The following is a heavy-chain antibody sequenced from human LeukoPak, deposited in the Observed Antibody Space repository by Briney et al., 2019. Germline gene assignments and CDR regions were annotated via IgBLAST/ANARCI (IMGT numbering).Heavy chain of an antibody. CDR2: IYYSGST. J-gene: IGHJ6*02. CDR1: GGSISSYY. CDR3: ARDCSGGSCYSAADYYGMDV. Sequence: PSETLSLTCTVSGGSISSYYWSWIRQPPGKGVEWVGYIYYSGSTNYNPSLKSRVTISVDTSKNQFSLKLSSVTAADTAAYYCARDCSGGSCYSAADYYGMDVWGQGTTVTVSS. V-gene: IGHV4-59*01. D-gene: IGHD2-15*01.